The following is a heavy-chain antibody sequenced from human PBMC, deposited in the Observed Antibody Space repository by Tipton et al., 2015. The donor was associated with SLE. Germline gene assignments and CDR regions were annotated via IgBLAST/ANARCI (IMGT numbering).Heavy chain of an antibody. J-gene: IGHJ4*02. CDR2: FYYGGNT. CDR1: GASITTSEYF. D-gene: IGHD2-8*02. V-gene: IGHV4-39*07. CDR3: ARGYCGGGVCYGRGFFDH. Sequence: LRLSCTVSGASITTSEYFWGWIRQPPGKGLEWIGIFYYGGNTYYNPSLKSPVSISAGTSKNQFSLKLNSVTAADTAVYYCARGYCGGGVCYGRGFFDHWCQGNLVTVSS.